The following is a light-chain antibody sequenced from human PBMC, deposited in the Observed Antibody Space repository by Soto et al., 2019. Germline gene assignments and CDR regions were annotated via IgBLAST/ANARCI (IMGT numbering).Light chain of an antibody. V-gene: IGKV3-20*01. Sequence: EIVLTQSPGTLSLSPGERATLSCRASQSVSSSYLAWYQQKPGQAPRLLIYGASSRATGIPDRFSGSGSGTDFTLTISILEPEDSAVYYCQQYGNSPPTFGGGTKVEIK. J-gene: IGKJ4*01. CDR1: QSVSSSY. CDR3: QQYGNSPPT. CDR2: GAS.